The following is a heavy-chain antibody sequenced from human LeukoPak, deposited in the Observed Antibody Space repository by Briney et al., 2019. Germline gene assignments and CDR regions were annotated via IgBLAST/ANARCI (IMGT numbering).Heavy chain of an antibody. J-gene: IGHJ4*01. Sequence: GGSLRLSCAASGFTVSSKYMNWVRQAPGKGLEWVASIRQDGGEKSYVDSVKVRFTISRDNTKSSLYLQINSLRAEDTAVYYCARDGTAAGLYFDLWGQGTLVTVSS. D-gene: IGHD6-13*01. CDR2: IRQDGGEK. CDR3: ARDGTAAGLYFDL. V-gene: IGHV3-7*01. CDR1: GFTVSSKY.